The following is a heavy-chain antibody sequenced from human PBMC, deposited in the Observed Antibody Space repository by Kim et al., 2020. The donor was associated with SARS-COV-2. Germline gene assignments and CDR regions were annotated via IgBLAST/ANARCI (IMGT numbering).Heavy chain of an antibody. CDR3: ARYNGRTSLDL. CDR2: IWYDGSKS. V-gene: IGHV3-33*01. D-gene: IGHD1-1*01. Sequence: GGSLRLSCAASGFSFSSYGMHWVRQAPGKGLEWMAAIWYDGSKSVYADSVRGRFTISRDNYKNTLFLQMSSLRAEDTAVYYCARYNGRTSLDLWGQGTLVTVSS. J-gene: IGHJ5*02. CDR1: GFSFSSYG.